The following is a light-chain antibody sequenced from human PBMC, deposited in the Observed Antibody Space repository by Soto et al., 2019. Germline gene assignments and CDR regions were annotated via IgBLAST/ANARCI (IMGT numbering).Light chain of an antibody. J-gene: IGKJ4*01. Sequence: IQMTQSPSSLSASVGDRVTFTCRARQDVRNFLGWYQQKPGRAPKLLIYGASSRATGIPDRFSGSGSGTDFTLTISRLEPEDFAVYYCQQYGSPPGTFGGGTKVEIK. CDR3: QQYGSPPGT. V-gene: IGKV1-NL1*01. CDR2: GAS. CDR1: QDVRNF.